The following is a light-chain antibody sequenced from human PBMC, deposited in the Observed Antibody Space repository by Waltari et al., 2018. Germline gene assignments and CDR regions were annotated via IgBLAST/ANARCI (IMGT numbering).Light chain of an antibody. CDR3: LSRDISSTRF. J-gene: IGLJ2*01. Sequence: SSELTQDPTVSVALGQTVRITCQGDSLRRSSASWYQQRPGQAPVLVFYVQDNRPSGIPDRFSGSTSGDTATLTITGTQAEDEADYYCLSRDISSTRFFGGGTRLTV. CDR2: VQD. V-gene: IGLV3-19*01. CDR1: SLRRSS.